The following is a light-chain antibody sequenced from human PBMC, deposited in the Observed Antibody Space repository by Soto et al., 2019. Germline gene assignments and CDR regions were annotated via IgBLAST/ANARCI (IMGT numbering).Light chain of an antibody. CDR2: KAS. J-gene: IGKJ2*01. V-gene: IGKV1-5*03. CDR1: QSISSW. CDR3: QQYNSYQRT. Sequence: DIQMTQSPSTLSASVGARVTITCRASQSISSWLAWYQQKPGKAPKLLIYKASSLESGVPSRFSGSGSGTEFTLTISSLQPDDFATYYCQQYNSYQRTFGQGTKLEIK.